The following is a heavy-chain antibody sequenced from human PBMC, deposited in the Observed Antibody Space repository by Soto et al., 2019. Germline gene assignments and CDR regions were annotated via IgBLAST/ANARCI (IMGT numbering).Heavy chain of an antibody. V-gene: IGHV4-34*01. J-gene: IGHJ6*03. CDR1: GGSFSGYY. D-gene: IGHD3-3*01. CDR2: INHSGST. Sequence: SETLSLTCAVYGGSFSGYYWSWIRQPPGKGLEWIGEINHSGSTNYNPSLKSRVTISVDTSKNQFSLKLSSVTSADTAVYYCARVSGFLEWFLTYYYYYMDVWGKGTTVTVSS. CDR3: ARVSGFLEWFLTYYYYYMDV.